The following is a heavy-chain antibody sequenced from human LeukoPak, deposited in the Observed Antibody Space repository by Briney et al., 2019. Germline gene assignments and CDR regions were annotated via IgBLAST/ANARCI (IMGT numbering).Heavy chain of an antibody. CDR2: INTGNGDT. Sequence: ASVKVSCKASGGTFSSYAISWVRQAPGQRLEWMGWINTGNGDTRYSEKFQGRVTITMDTSASTAYMELSSLRSKDTAVYYCARDRVVGLAPFDPWGQGTLVTVSS. J-gene: IGHJ5*02. D-gene: IGHD2-15*01. V-gene: IGHV1-3*04. CDR3: ARDRVVGLAPFDP. CDR1: GGTFSSYA.